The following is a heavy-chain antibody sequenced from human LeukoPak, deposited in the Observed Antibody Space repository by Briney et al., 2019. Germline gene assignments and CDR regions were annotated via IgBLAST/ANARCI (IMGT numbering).Heavy chain of an antibody. V-gene: IGHV3-66*01. D-gene: IGHD6-13*01. Sequence: GGSLRLSCAASGFTVSSNYMSWVRQAPGKGLEWVSVIYSGGSTYYADSVKGRFTISRDNSKNTLYLQMNSLRAEDTAVYYCARESSSSWSWFDPWGQGTLVTVSS. J-gene: IGHJ5*02. CDR2: IYSGGST. CDR1: GFTVSSNY. CDR3: ARESSSSWSWFDP.